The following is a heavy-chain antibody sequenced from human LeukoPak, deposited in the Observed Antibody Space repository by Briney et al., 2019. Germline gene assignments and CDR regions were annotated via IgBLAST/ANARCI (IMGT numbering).Heavy chain of an antibody. V-gene: IGHV3-23*01. CDR3: AKSSRYGTGWYGRIDY. J-gene: IGHJ4*02. D-gene: IGHD6-19*01. Sequence: GGSLRLSCAASGFTFSSHAMSWVRQAPGKGLEWVSAISDRGVNKQYTDSVKGRLTISRDNSKNTLYLQMNSLRADDTAVYYCAKSSRYGTGWYGRIDYWGQGTLVTVS. CDR2: ISDRGVNK. CDR1: GFTFSSHA.